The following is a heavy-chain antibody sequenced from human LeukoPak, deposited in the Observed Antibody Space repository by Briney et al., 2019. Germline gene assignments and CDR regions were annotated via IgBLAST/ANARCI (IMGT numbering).Heavy chain of an antibody. V-gene: IGHV3-30*02. D-gene: IGHD5/OR15-5a*01. CDR2: IRNDGSNK. CDR3: ARLSGESTIYDH. CDR1: GFTFSSYG. J-gene: IGHJ4*02. Sequence: PGGSLRLSCAASGFTFSSYGMHWVRQAPGKGLEWVAFIRNDGSNKYYADSVKGRFTISRDNTENSLSLQMSSLRVEDTAVYYCARLSGESTIYDHWGQGTLVTVSS.